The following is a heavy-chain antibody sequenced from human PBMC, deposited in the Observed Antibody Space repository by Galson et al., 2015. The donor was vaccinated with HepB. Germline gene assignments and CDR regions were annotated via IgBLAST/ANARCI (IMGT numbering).Heavy chain of an antibody. D-gene: IGHD5-18*01. J-gene: IGHJ4*02. CDR2: IIPIFGTA. Sequence: SVKVSCKASGGTFSSYAISWVRQAPGQGLEWMGGIIPIFGTANYAQKFQGRVTTTADESTSTAYMELSSLRSEDTAVYYCARDGAGYSYGYPFDYWGQGTLVTVSS. CDR1: GGTFSSYA. CDR3: ARDGAGYSYGYPFDY. V-gene: IGHV1-69*13.